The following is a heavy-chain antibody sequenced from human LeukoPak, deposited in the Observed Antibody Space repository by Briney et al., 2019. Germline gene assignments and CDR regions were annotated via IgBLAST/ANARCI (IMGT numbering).Heavy chain of an antibody. J-gene: IGHJ3*02. CDR1: GYSFSTYW. V-gene: IGHV5-51*01. CDR3: ARRGYRSGANAFDI. CDR2: ICPGDSDT. D-gene: IGHD6-19*01. Sequence: GESLKISCKGSGYSFSTYWVGWVRQMPGKGLEWMGIICPGDSDTRYSPSFQGQVTISADKSISTACLQWSSLKASDTAMYYCARRGYRSGANAFDIWGQGTMVTVSS.